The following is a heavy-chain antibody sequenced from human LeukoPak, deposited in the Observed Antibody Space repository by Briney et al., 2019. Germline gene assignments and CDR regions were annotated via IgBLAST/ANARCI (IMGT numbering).Heavy chain of an antibody. D-gene: IGHD3-9*01. CDR3: ARARYDILTGYFLDY. V-gene: IGHV1-46*01. CDR2: INPSGGST. Sequence: ASVKVSCKASGYTFTSYYMHWVRQAPGQGLEWMGIINPSGGSTSYAQKFQGRVTMTRDTSTSTVYMELSSLRSEDTAVYYCARARYDILTGYFLDYWGQGTLVTVSS. CDR1: GYTFTSYY. J-gene: IGHJ4*02.